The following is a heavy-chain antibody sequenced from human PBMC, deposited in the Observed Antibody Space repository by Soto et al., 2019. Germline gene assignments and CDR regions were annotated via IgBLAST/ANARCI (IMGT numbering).Heavy chain of an antibody. CDR3: AKDRCSGGSCYSQAFDI. CDR2: ISGSGGST. Sequence: EVQLLESGGGLVQPGGSLRLSCAASGFTFSSYAMSWVRQAPGQGLKWVSAISGSGGSTYYADSVKGRFTISRDNSKNTLYLQMNSLRAEDTAVYYCAKDRCSGGSCYSQAFDIWGQGTMVTVSS. V-gene: IGHV3-23*01. J-gene: IGHJ3*02. CDR1: GFTFSSYA. D-gene: IGHD2-15*01.